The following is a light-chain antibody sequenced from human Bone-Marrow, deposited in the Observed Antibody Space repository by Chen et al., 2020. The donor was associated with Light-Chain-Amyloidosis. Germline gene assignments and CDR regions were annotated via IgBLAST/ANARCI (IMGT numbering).Light chain of an antibody. J-gene: IGLJ2*01. CDR1: SGDFGGYNY. Sequence: QSALTQPASLSGSPGQSITISCTGTSGDFGGYNYVSWNQQHPGKAPKLMIYDVSNRPSGVANRFSAAKSGNTASLTISGLQAEDEADYYCSSYTSSSTLVFGGGTKLTVL. CDR3: SSYTSSSTLV. V-gene: IGLV2-14*01. CDR2: DVS.